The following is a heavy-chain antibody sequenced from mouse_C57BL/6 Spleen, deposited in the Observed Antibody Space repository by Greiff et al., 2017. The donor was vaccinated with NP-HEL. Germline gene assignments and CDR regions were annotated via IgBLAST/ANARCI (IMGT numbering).Heavy chain of an antibody. CDR1: GYTFTDYY. CDR3: ANLDYDYSEGYFDY. J-gene: IGHJ2*01. V-gene: IGHV1-26*01. D-gene: IGHD2-4*01. Sequence: EVQLQQSGPELVKPGASVKISCKASGYTFTDYYMNWVKQSHGKSLEWIGDINPNNGGTSYNQKFKGKATLTVDKSSSTAYMELRSLTSEDSAVYYCANLDYDYSEGYFDYWGQGTTLTVSS. CDR2: INPNNGGT.